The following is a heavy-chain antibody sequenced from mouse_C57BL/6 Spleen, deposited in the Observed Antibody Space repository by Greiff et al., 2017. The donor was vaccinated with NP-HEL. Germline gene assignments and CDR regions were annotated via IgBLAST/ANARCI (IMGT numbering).Heavy chain of an antibody. CDR3: AREGSTMVTTTGFAY. Sequence: EVKLVESGGGLVKPGGSLKLSCAASGFTFSDYGMHWVRQAPEKGLEWVAYISSGSSTIYYADTVKGQFTISRDNAKNTLYLQMTRLRSEDTAMDYCAREGSTMVTTTGFAYWGQGTLVTVSA. V-gene: IGHV5-17*01. D-gene: IGHD2-2*01. CDR1: GFTFSDYG. J-gene: IGHJ3*01. CDR2: ISSGSSTI.